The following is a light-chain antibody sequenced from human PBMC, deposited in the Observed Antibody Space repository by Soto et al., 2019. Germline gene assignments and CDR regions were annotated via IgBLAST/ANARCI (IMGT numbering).Light chain of an antibody. Sequence: DVVLTQSPLSSPVTLGQPASISCRSSQSLVYSDGNTYLSWPHQRPGQPPRLLIYKVSNRLSGVPDRLSGSGTGTDFTLKISRVEAEDVGVYYCMQLSHVPFTFGQGTKLEMK. CDR2: KVS. CDR3: MQLSHVPFT. J-gene: IGKJ2*01. CDR1: QSLVYSDGNTY. V-gene: IGKV2-24*01.